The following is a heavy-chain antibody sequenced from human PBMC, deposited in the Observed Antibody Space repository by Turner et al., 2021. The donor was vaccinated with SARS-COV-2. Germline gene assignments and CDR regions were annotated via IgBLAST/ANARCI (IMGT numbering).Heavy chain of an antibody. CDR3: ARDFREGAFDI. J-gene: IGHJ3*02. V-gene: IGHV3-66*01. D-gene: IGHD3-10*01. Sequence: EVQLVGSGGGLVQPGGSLRLSCAASGFTVSSNYMSWVRQAPGKGLEGVSVIYSGGSTFYADSVKGRFTISRDNSKNTLYLQMNSLRAEDTAVYYCARDFREGAFDIWGQGTMVTISS. CDR2: IYSGGST. CDR1: GFTVSSNY.